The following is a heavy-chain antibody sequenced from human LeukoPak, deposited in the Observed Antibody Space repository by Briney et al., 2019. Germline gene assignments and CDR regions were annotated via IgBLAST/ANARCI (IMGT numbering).Heavy chain of an antibody. CDR2: IYYSGST. Sequence: SETLSLTCTVSGGSISSYYWSWIRQPPGKGLEWIGYIYYSGSTNYNPSLKSRVTISVDTSKNQFSLKLSSVTAADTAVYYCAREEVTTVTTKGFDPWGQGTLVTVSS. CDR1: GGSISSYY. D-gene: IGHD4-17*01. J-gene: IGHJ5*02. CDR3: AREEVTTVTTKGFDP. V-gene: IGHV4-59*01.